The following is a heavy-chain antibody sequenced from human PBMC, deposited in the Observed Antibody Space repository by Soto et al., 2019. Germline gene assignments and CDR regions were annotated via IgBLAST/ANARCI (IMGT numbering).Heavy chain of an antibody. D-gene: IGHD6-13*01. V-gene: IGHV1-18*01. CDR1: DYTFTHYG. Sequence: SVKVSCKSSDYTFTHYGVSWVRQAPGQGLEWMGWISGYNGNTNYAQKFQDRVTMSADTSTRTAYVEVRSLTSDDTAIYFCAAAGGNYFGMDVWGQGTTVTVSS. CDR2: ISGYNGNT. J-gene: IGHJ6*02. CDR3: AAAGGNYFGMDV.